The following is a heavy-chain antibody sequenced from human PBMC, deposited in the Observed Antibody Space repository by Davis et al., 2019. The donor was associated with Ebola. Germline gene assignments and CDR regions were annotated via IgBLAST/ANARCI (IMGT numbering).Heavy chain of an antibody. CDR2: INAGNGNT. D-gene: IGHD2-2*01. J-gene: IGHJ6*04. CDR3: ARDGADCSSTSCHLYYYYGMDV. V-gene: IGHV1-3*01. CDR1: GYTFTSYA. Sequence: AASVKVSCKASGYTFTSYAMHWVRQAPGQRLEWMGWINAGNGNTKYSQKFQGRVTITRDTSASTAYMELSSLRSEDTAVYYCARDGADCSSTSCHLYYYYGMDVWGKGTTVTVSS.